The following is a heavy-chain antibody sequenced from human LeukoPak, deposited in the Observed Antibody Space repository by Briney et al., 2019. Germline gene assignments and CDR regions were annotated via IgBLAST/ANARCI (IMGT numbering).Heavy chain of an antibody. V-gene: IGHV3-15*01. CDR1: GFTFSNAW. CDR2: IKSKTDGGTT. Sequence: GSLRLSCAASGFTFSNAWMSWVRQAPGKGLEWVGRIKSKTDGGTTDYAAPVKGRFTISRDDSKNTLYLQMNSLKTEDTAVYYCTTDYSYGSGSYYGSIDYWGQGTLVTVSS. J-gene: IGHJ4*02. D-gene: IGHD3-10*01. CDR3: TTDYSYGSGSYYGSIDY.